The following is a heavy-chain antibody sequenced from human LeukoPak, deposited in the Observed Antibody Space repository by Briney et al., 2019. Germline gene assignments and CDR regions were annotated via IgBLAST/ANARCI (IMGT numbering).Heavy chain of an antibody. D-gene: IGHD6-6*01. Sequence: GGSLRLSCAASGFTFDDYAMHWVRQAPGKGLEWVSGISWNSGSIGYADSVKGRFTISRDNAKNSLCLQMNSLRVEDTAVYYCARGGAARPDFWGQGTLVTVSS. J-gene: IGHJ4*02. CDR3: ARGGAARPDF. CDR1: GFTFDDYA. CDR2: ISWNSGSI. V-gene: IGHV3-9*01.